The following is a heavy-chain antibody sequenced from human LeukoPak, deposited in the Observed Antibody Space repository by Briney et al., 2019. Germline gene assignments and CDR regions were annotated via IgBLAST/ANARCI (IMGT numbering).Heavy chain of an antibody. CDR1: GGTFSSYA. V-gene: IGHV1-69*13. Sequence: ASVTVSCKASGGTFSSYAISWVRQAPGQGLEWMGRIIPIFGTANYAQKFQGRVTITADESTSTAYMELSSLRSEDTAVYYCARGIVVVPAANRPYYYYGMDVWGQGTTVTVSS. D-gene: IGHD2-2*01. CDR3: ARGIVVVPAANRPYYYYGMDV. CDR2: IIPIFGTA. J-gene: IGHJ6*02.